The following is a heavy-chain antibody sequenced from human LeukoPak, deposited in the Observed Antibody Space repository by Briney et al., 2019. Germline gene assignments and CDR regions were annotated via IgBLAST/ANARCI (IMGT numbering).Heavy chain of an antibody. CDR2: INPSGGST. CDR1: GYAFTSYY. D-gene: IGHD3-10*01. J-gene: IGHJ5*02. CDR3: ARSALLWFGEFGIDP. Sequence: GASVKVSCKASGYAFTSYYMHWVRQAPGQGLEWMGIINPSGGSTSYAQKFQGRVTMTRDTSTSTVYMELSSLRSEDTAVYYCARSALLWFGEFGIDPWGQRTLVTVSS. V-gene: IGHV1-46*01.